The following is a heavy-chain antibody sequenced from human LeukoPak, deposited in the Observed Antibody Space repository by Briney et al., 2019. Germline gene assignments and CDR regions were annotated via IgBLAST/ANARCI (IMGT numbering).Heavy chain of an antibody. J-gene: IGHJ4*02. Sequence: SQTLSLTCTVSGGSISSGGYYWSWIRQPPGKGLEWIGYIYHSESTYYNPSLKSRVTISVDTSKNQFSLKLSSVTAADTAVYYCAREAHYYDSRPLDYWGQGTLVTVSS. V-gene: IGHV4-30-2*05. D-gene: IGHD3-22*01. CDR1: GGSISSGGYY. CDR2: IYHSEST. CDR3: AREAHYYDSRPLDY.